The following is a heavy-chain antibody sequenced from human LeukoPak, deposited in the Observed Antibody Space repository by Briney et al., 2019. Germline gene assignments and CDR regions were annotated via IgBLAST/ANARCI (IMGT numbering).Heavy chain of an antibody. CDR1: GGSISSYY. J-gene: IGHJ4*02. D-gene: IGHD3-9*01. CDR3: ARHENYDILTGYRPLDY. V-gene: IGHV4-59*08. Sequence: PSETLSLTCTVSGGSISSYYWSWIRQPPGKGLEWIGYIYYSGSTNYNPSLKSRVTISVDTSKNQFSLKLSSVTAADTAMYYCARHENYDILTGYRPLDYWGQGTLVTVSS. CDR2: IYYSGST.